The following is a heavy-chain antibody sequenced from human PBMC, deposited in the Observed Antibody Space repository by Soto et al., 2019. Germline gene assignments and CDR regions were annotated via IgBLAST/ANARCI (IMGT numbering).Heavy chain of an antibody. J-gene: IGHJ3*02. D-gene: IGHD5-18*01. V-gene: IGHV4-39*01. Sequence: SETLSLTCTVSGGSISSSSYYWGWIRQPPGKGLEWIGSIYHSGSTYYNPSLKSRVTISVDTSKNQFSLKLSSVTAADTAVYYCARPDTAMFFDIWGQGTMVTVS. CDR1: GGSISSSSYY. CDR3: ARPDTAMFFDI. CDR2: IYHSGST.